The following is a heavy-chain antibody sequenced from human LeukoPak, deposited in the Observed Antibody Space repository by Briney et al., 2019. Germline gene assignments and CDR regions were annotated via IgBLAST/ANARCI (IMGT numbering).Heavy chain of an antibody. J-gene: IGHJ4*02. CDR3: ARDWSLDY. CDR1: GGSFSGYY. V-gene: IGHV4-34*01. Sequence: SETLSLTCAVYGGSFSGYYWSWIRQPPGKGLEWTGEINHSGSTNYNPSLKSRVTISVDTSKNQFSLKLSSVTAADTAVYYCARDWSLDYWGQGTLVTVSS. CDR2: INHSGST. D-gene: IGHD3-3*01.